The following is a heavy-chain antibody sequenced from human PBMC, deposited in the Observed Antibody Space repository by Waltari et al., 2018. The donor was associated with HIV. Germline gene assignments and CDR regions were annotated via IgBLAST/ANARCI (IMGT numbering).Heavy chain of an antibody. CDR2: INAGNGNT. V-gene: IGHV1-3*01. D-gene: IGHD3-22*01. J-gene: IGHJ6*02. CDR3: VREKKGIGVYYAMDV. Sequence: QVQLVQSGAEVKKPGASVKVSCKASGYTFSTFAMHWVRQAPGQRLEWMGWINAGNGNTKYSQNFQDRVTITRDTSASTADMELSSLRSEDTALYYCVREKKGIGVYYAMDVWGQGTAVTVSS. CDR1: GYTFSTFA.